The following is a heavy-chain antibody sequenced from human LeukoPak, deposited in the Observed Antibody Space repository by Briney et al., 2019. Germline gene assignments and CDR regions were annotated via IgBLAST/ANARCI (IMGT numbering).Heavy chain of an antibody. D-gene: IGHD4/OR15-4a*01. CDR1: NYSISSGYY. CDR3: ARASVLGDAFDI. CDR2: INHSGST. Sequence: PSETLSLTCTVSNYSISSGYYWGWIRQPPGKGLEWIGEINHSGSTNYNPSLKSRVTISVDTSKNQFSLKLSSVTAADTAVYYCARASVLGDAFDIWGQGTMVTVSS. J-gene: IGHJ3*02. V-gene: IGHV4-38-2*02.